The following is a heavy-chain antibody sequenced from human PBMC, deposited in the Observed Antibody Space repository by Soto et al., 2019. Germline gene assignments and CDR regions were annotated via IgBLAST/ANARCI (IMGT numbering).Heavy chain of an antibody. V-gene: IGHV1-8*01. D-gene: IGHD3-16*01. CDR3: ARMATFGSLNWFDP. CDR2: MNPGSGDT. Sequence: ASVKVSCKASGYSFTNNAVTCVRQATGQGLEWMGWMNPGSGDTGYAQKFQGRVTMTRDISIATAYMELSSLRSDDTAIYYCARMATFGSLNWFDPWGQGTLVTVSS. J-gene: IGHJ5*02. CDR1: GYSFTNNA.